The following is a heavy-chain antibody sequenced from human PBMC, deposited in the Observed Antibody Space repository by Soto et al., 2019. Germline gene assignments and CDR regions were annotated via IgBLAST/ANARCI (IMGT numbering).Heavy chain of an antibody. J-gene: IGHJ6*02. D-gene: IGHD3-3*01. CDR1: GGTFSSYA. CDR2: IIPIFGTA. Sequence: ASVKVSCKASGGTFSSYAISWVRQAPGQGLEWMGGIIPIFGTANYAQKFQGRVTITADESTSTAYMDLSSLRAEDTAVYYCATTERVTIVGVVIIMDWIESSYGMDVWGQGTTVTVSS. CDR3: ATTERVTIVGVVIIMDWIESSYGMDV. V-gene: IGHV1-69*13.